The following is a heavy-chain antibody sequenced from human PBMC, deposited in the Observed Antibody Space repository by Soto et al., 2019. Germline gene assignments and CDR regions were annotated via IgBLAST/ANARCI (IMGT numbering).Heavy chain of an antibody. V-gene: IGHV4-30-2*01. D-gene: IGHD3-22*01. Sequence: SETLSLTCAVSGGSISSGGYSWSWIRQPPGKGLEWIGYIYHSGSTYYNPSLKSRVTISVDRSKNQFSLKLSSVTAADTAVYYCARGYYYDSSGYLFDYWGQGTLVTVSS. J-gene: IGHJ4*02. CDR2: IYHSGST. CDR3: ARGYYYDSSGYLFDY. CDR1: GGSISSGGYS.